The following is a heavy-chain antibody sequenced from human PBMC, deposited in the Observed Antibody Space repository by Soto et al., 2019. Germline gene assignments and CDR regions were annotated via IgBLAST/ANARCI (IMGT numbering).Heavy chain of an antibody. V-gene: IGHV3-23*01. CDR3: AKVGPGEYCSSTSCPAHY. CDR1: GFTFRSYA. J-gene: IGHJ4*02. Sequence: PGGSLRLSCAASGFTFRSYAMSWVRQAPGKGLEWVSAISGSGGSTYYADSVKGRFTISRDNSKNTLYLQMNSLRAEDTAVYYCAKVGPGEYCSSTSCPAHYWGQGTLVTVSS. D-gene: IGHD2-2*01. CDR2: ISGSGGST.